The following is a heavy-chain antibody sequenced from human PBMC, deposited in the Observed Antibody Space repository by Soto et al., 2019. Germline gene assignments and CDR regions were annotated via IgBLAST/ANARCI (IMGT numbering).Heavy chain of an antibody. Sequence: SETLSLTCTVSGGSISSSSYYWGWIRHPPGKGLEWIGSIYYSGSTYYNPSLKSRVTISVDTSKNQFSLKLSSVTAADTAVYYCARRINDYGDFRVLYSYGMDVWGQGTTVTVSS. D-gene: IGHD4-17*01. V-gene: IGHV4-39*01. CDR2: IYYSGST. CDR3: ARRINDYGDFRVLYSYGMDV. CDR1: GGSISSSSYY. J-gene: IGHJ6*02.